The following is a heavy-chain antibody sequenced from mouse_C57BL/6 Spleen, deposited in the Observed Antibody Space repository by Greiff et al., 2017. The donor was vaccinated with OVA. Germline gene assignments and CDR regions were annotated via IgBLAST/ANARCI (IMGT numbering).Heavy chain of an antibody. Sequence: EVKLQESGPGLVKPSQSLSLTCSVTGYSITSGYYWNWIRQFPGNKLEWMGYISYDGSNNYNPSLKNRISITRDTSKNQFFLKLNSVTTEDTATYYCARRLGERYAMDYWGQGTSVTVSS. CDR3: ARRLGERYAMDY. CDR1: GYSITSGYY. V-gene: IGHV3-6*01. D-gene: IGHD4-1*01. J-gene: IGHJ4*01. CDR2: ISYDGSN.